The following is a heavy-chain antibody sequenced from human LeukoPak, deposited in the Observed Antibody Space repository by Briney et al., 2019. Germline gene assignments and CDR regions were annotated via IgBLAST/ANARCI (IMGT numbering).Heavy chain of an antibody. CDR3: AREADDGSSPLDY. CDR2: IIPIFGIA. CDR1: GGTFSSYA. Sequence: SVKVSCKASGGTFSSYAISWVRQAPGQGLEWMGRIIPIFGIANYAQKFQGRVTITADKSTSTAYMELSSLRSEDTAVSYCAREADDGSSPLDYWGQGTLVTVSS. V-gene: IGHV1-69*04. J-gene: IGHJ4*02. D-gene: IGHD6-13*01.